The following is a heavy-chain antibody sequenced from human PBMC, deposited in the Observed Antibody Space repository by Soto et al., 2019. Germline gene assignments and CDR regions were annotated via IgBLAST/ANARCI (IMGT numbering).Heavy chain of an antibody. J-gene: IGHJ3*01. CDR2: MTYDGATE. CDR3: ARVRLSIAVNDALDV. D-gene: IGHD3-3*02. Sequence: QVHLVESGGGVVQPGRSLRLSCAASGFSFSDYVIHWVRQAAGKGLEWVASMTYDGATEYYADAVKGRFTMSRDNSKRTLSLQMNSPRPEDTAVYYCARVRLSIAVNDALDVWGQGTTVTVSS. V-gene: IGHV3-30*14. CDR1: GFSFSDYV.